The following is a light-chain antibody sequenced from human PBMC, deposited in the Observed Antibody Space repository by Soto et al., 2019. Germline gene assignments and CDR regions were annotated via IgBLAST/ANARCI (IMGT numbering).Light chain of an antibody. CDR2: GAS. Sequence: EMVLTQSPGTLSLSPGERATLSCRASQSVSSSCLAWYQQKPGQAPRLLIYGASRRATGIPDRFSGSGSGTDFTLTISRMEPEDFAVYYCQQYVTSPPMYTFGQGTKLEFQ. V-gene: IGKV3-20*01. CDR1: QSVSSSC. J-gene: IGKJ2*01. CDR3: QQYVTSPPMYT.